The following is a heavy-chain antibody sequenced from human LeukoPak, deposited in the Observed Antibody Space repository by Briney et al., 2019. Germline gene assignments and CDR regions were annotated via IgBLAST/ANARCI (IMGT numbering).Heavy chain of an antibody. V-gene: IGHV3-20*04. J-gene: IGHJ6*02. CDR3: ARDPEQNYYDSSGYYYVGGMDV. CDR1: GXTFDDYG. CDR2: INWNGGST. D-gene: IGHD3-22*01. Sequence: PGGSLRLSCAASGXTFDDYGMSWVRQAPGKGREWVSGINWNGGSTGYADSVKGRFTISRDNAKNSLYLQMNSLRAEDTALYYCARDPEQNYYDSSGYYYVGGMDVWGQGTTVTVSS.